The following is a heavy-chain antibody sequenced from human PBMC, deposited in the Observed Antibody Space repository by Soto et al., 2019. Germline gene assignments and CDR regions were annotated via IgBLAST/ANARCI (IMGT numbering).Heavy chain of an antibody. CDR2: IYYSGST. Sequence: KPSETLSLTCTVSGGSISSSSYYWGWIRQPPGKGLEWIGSIYYSGSTYYNPSLKSRVTISVDTSKNQFSLKLSSVTAADTAVYYCARHLYYYDSSGYYPWGQGTLVTVSS. V-gene: IGHV4-39*01. J-gene: IGHJ5*02. D-gene: IGHD3-22*01. CDR1: GGSISSSSYY. CDR3: ARHLYYYDSSGYYP.